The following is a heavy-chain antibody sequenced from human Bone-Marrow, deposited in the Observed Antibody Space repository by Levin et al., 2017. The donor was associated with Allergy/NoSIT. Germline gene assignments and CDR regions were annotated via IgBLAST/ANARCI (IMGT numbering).Heavy chain of an antibody. V-gene: IGHV3-74*01. CDR1: EFTFGNDY. CDR2: INSDGIIT. J-gene: IGHJ5*02. CDR3: ARGQRWFDR. Sequence: PGGSLRLSCAASEFTFGNDYMNWVRQVPGQGLVWVARINSDGIITSYGDSVKGRFTISRDNAKNMVNLQMTSLRAEDTAVYYCARGQRWFDRWGQGTLVTVSS.